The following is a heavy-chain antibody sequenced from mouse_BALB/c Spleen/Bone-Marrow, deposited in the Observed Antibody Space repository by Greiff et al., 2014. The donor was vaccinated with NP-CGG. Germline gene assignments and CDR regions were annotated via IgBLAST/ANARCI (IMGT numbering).Heavy chain of an antibody. CDR3: ARDYYGSLYAMDY. CDR2: IWAGGST. D-gene: IGHD1-1*01. V-gene: IGHV2-9*02. CDR1: GFSLTSYG. J-gene: IGHJ4*01. Sequence: QVQLKESGPGLVAPSQSLSITRTVSGFSLTSYGVHWVRQPPGKGLEWLGVIWAGGSTNYNSALMSRLSISKDNSKSQVFLKMNSLQTDDTAMYYCARDYYGSLYAMDYWGQGTSVTVSS.